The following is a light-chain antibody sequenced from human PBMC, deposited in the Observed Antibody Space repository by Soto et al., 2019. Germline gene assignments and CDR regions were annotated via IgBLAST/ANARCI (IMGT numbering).Light chain of an antibody. J-gene: IGKJ1*01. CDR3: KQYGSSRT. V-gene: IGKV3-20*01. CDR2: DAS. Sequence: EIVMTQSPATLSLSPGERATLSCRASQSVGSNLAWYQQKPGQSPRLLIYDASSRATGIQDRFSGSGSGTEFTLTIRRLEPEDFAVYYCKQYGSSRTCGQGTKVDI. CDR1: QSVGSN.